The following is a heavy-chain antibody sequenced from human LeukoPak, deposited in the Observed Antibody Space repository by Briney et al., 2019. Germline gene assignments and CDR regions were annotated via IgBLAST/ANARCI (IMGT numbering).Heavy chain of an antibody. CDR3: AKGAIAYDFWTPFDY. V-gene: IGHV3-23*01. D-gene: IGHD3-3*01. Sequence: QTGGSLRLSCAASGFTFDGYVMTWVRQAPGKGLEWVSALSGSGGNTYYADSVRGRFTISRDNSRNTLYLQMNSLRAEDTAVYFCAKGAIAYDFWTPFDYWGQGALVIVSS. CDR1: GFTFDGYV. J-gene: IGHJ4*02. CDR2: LSGSGGNT.